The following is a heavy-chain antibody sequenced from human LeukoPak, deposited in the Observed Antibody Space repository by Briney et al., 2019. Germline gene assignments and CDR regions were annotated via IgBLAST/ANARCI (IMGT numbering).Heavy chain of an antibody. CDR1: VYTFTSYA. V-gene: IGHV1-3*01. J-gene: IGHJ4*02. CDR3: ARVARAGLDY. Sequence: GASVKVSCKASVYTFTSYAMHWVRQAPGQRLEWMGWISAGNGNTKYSQKFQGRVTITRHTSASTAYMELSSLRSEDTAVYYCARVARAGLDYWGQGTLVTVSS. CDR2: ISAGNGNT.